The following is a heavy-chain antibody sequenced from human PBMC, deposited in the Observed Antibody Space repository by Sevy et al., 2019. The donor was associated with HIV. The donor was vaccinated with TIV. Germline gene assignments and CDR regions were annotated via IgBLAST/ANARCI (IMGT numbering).Heavy chain of an antibody. CDR3: ATSRSGYFDSSGYFIY. V-gene: IGHV5-51*01. J-gene: IGHJ4*02. D-gene: IGHD3-22*01. CDR1: GYRFTSHW. Sequence: GESLKISCKGSGYRFTSHWIGWVRHMPGKGLEWMGVIYPDDSDTRYSPSFQGQVTFSADKSIRTAYLQWSSLKASDTGVYYCATSRSGYFDSSGYFIYWGQGTLVTVSS. CDR2: IYPDDSDT.